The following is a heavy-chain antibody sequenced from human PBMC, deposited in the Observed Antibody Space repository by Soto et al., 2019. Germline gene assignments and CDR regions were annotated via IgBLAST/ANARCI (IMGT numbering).Heavy chain of an antibody. CDR1: GGSISSYY. J-gene: IGHJ5*02. D-gene: IGHD6-13*01. V-gene: IGHV4-59*08. Sequence: PSETLSLTCTVSGGSISSYYWNLIRQPPGKGLEWIGYIYYSGSTNYNPSLKSRVTISVDTSKNQFSLKLSSVTAADTAVYYCARLRSGITSFDPWGQGTLVTVSS. CDR2: IYYSGST. CDR3: ARLRSGITSFDP.